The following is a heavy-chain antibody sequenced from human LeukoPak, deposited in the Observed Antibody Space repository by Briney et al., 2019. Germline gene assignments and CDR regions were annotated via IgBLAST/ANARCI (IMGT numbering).Heavy chain of an antibody. J-gene: IGHJ4*02. D-gene: IGHD2-21*02. CDR3: ASKWYCGGDCYYQIDF. CDR2: ISYDGSNE. V-gene: IGHV3-30*03. CDR1: GFTFSSYV. Sequence: GGSLRLSCAASGFTFSSYVMHWVRQAPGKGLEWVALISYDGSNEYYADSVKGRFTISRDNSKNTLFLQMNSLRTEDTAVYYCASKWYCGGDCYYQIDFWGQGTLVTVSS.